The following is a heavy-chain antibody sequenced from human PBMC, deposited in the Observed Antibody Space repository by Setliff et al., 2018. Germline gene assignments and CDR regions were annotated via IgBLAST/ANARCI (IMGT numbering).Heavy chain of an antibody. CDR3: TVYNTGSSKDHY. J-gene: IGHJ4*02. Sequence: SSETLSLTCTVSGGSISSYYWSWIRQPPGKGLEWIGEINHSGSTNYNPSLKSRVTISVDTSKNQFSLKLSSVTAADTALYYCTVYNTGSSKDHYWGQGTLVTVSS. D-gene: IGHD2-8*02. CDR2: INHSGST. CDR1: GGSISSYY. V-gene: IGHV4-34*01.